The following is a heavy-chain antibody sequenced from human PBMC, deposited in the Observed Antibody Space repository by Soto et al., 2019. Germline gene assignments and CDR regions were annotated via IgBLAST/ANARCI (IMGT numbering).Heavy chain of an antibody. CDR3: AAASSGYSAFDI. V-gene: IGHV1-58*01. CDR1: GFTFTSSA. CDR2: IVVGSGNT. J-gene: IGHJ3*02. Sequence: SVKVSCKASGFTFTSSAVQWVRQARGQRLEWIGWIVVGSGNTNYAQKFQERVTITRDMSTSTAYMELSSLRSEDTAVYYCAAASSGYSAFDIWGQGTIVTVSS. D-gene: IGHD3-22*01.